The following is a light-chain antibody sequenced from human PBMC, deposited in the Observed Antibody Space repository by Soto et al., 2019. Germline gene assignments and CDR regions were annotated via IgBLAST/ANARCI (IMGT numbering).Light chain of an antibody. CDR3: PQYSTWPRT. J-gene: IGKJ1*01. Sequence: IVMKHSAATLSVSTGERATLSCRASQSISSHLVWYQQKPGQAPRLVIYGASTRVTGIPARFSGSGSGTEFTLTISSLQSEDFAVYYCPQYSTWPRTFGQGTKVDI. CDR2: GAS. CDR1: QSISSH. V-gene: IGKV3D-15*01.